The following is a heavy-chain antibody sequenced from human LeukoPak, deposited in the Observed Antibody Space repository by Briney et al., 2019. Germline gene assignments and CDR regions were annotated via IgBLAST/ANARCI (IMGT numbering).Heavy chain of an antibody. CDR3: AKDIERSSWYWDY. CDR1: GFTFDDYA. V-gene: IGHV3-43D*03. Sequence: PGGSLRLSCAASGFTFDDYAMHWVRQAPGKGLEWVSLISWDGGSTYYADSVKGRFTISRDNSKNSLYLQMNSLRAEDTALYYCAKDIERSSWYWDYWGQGTLVTVSS. J-gene: IGHJ4*02. CDR2: ISWDGGST. D-gene: IGHD6-13*01.